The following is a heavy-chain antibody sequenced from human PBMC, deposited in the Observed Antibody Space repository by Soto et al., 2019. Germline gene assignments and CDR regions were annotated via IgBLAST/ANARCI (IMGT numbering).Heavy chain of an antibody. J-gene: IGHJ4*02. CDR3: ARDWALLSSSWYYFDY. V-gene: IGHV3-33*01. CDR2: IWYDGSNK. CDR1: GFTFSSYG. D-gene: IGHD6-13*01. Sequence: GGSLRLSCAASGFTFSSYGMHWVRQAPGKGLEWVAVIWYDGSNKYYADSVKGRFTISRDNSKNTLYLQMNSLRAEDTAVYYCARDWALLSSSWYYFDYWGQGTLVTVSS.